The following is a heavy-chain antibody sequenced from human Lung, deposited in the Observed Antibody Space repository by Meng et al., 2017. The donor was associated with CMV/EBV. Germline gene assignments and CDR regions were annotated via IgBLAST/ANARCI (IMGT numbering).Heavy chain of an antibody. CDR3: ARLSDDILTGYFVPPFDY. J-gene: IGHJ4*02. V-gene: IGHV5-51*01. D-gene: IGHD3-9*01. Sequence: GEXXKISCEAPGYNFWIGWVRQMPGKGLEWMGIIYLRDSETKYSPSFQGQVTISADKSINTAYLQWSSLKDSDTAMYYCARLSDDILTGYFVPPFDYWGQGXLVTVSS. CDR2: IYLRDSET. CDR1: GYNFW.